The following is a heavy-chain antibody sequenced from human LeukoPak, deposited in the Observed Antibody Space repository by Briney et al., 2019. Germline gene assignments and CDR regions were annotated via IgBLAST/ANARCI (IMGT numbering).Heavy chain of an antibody. CDR2: IFYSGST. J-gene: IGHJ5*02. CDR1: SGSISTSNYY. D-gene: IGHD6-13*01. V-gene: IGHV4-39*07. Sequence: PSETLSLTCTVSSGSISTSNYYWGWVRQPPGKALEWIGNIFYSGSTYYSPSLKSRVTISIDTSKNQVSLKLSSVTAADTAVYYCARVRGLYSRRFDPWGQGTLVTVSS. CDR3: ARVRGLYSRRFDP.